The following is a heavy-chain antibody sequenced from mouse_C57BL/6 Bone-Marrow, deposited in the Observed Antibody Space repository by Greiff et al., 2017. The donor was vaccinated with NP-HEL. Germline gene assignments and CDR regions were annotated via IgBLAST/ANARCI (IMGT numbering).Heavy chain of an antibody. CDR2: IDPSDSET. CDR1: GYTFTSYW. V-gene: IGHV1-52*01. J-gene: IGHJ3*01. CDR3: ARGAGTGFAY. Sequence: VQLQQPGAELVRPGSSVKLSCKASGYTFTSYWMHWVKQRPLQGLDWIGNIDPSDSETHYNQKFKDKATLTVDKSSSTAYMQLSSLTSEDSAVYYCARGAGTGFAYWGQGTLVTVSA. D-gene: IGHD3-3*01.